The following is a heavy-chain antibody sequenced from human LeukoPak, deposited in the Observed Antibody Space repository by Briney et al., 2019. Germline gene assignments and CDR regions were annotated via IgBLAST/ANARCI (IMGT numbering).Heavy chain of an antibody. CDR3: AKDREMATDSDY. V-gene: IGHV3-23*01. Sequence: GGSLRLSCAASGFTSSSYAMSCVRQAPGKGLEWVSAISGSGGSTYYADSVKGRFTISRDNSKNTLYLQMNSLRAEDTAVYYCAKDREMATDSDYWGQGTLVTVSS. J-gene: IGHJ4*02. CDR1: GFTSSSYA. D-gene: IGHD5-24*01. CDR2: ISGSGGST.